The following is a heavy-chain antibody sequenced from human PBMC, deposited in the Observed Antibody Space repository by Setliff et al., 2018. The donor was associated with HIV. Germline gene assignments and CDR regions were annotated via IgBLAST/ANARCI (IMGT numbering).Heavy chain of an antibody. V-gene: IGHV4-34*01. CDR1: GGSFSGYY. D-gene: IGHD3-10*01. CDR3: ARGRFHRLHRPYSGSGSLGIQYFDY. CDR2: IYHSGTT. Sequence: SETLSLTCAVYGGSFSGYYWSWIRQPPGKGLEWVGSIYHSGTTYYNPSLKSRVTISVDTSKNQFSLKLSSVTATDTALYYCARGRFHRLHRPYSGSGSLGIQYFDYWGQGTLVTVSS. J-gene: IGHJ4*02.